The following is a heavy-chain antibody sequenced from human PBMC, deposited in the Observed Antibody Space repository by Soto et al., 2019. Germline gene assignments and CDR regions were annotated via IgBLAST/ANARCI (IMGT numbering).Heavy chain of an antibody. V-gene: IGHV4-30-4*08. CDR3: ATVKDTCYRNYHFAY. CDR1: GGTISSRSYF. D-gene: IGHD2-2*01. Sequence: LLLTCSVSGGTISSRSYFWCWIRQHPGNRLEWIGCIFYTGSTYYSPSLKSRASMSMDTSKTLFSLRLRYLTAADTVLYFCATVKDTCYRNYHFAYSGQGP. CDR2: IFYTGST. J-gene: IGHJ4*02.